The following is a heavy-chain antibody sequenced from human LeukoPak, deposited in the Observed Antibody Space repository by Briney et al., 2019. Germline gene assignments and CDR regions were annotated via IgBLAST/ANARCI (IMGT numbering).Heavy chain of an antibody. V-gene: IGHV1-2*02. J-gene: IGHJ5*02. Sequence: GASVKVSCKASGHTFTGYYMHWVRQAPGQGLEWMGWINPNSGGTNYAQKLQGRVTMTRDTSISTAYMELSRLRSDDTAVYYCARGPVYYGSGSYYNWFDPWGQGTLVTVSS. CDR2: INPNSGGT. CDR3: ARGPVYYGSGSYYNWFDP. CDR1: GHTFTGYY. D-gene: IGHD3-10*01.